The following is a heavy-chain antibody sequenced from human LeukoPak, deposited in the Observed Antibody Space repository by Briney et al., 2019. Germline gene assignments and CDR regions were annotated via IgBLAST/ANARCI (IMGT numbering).Heavy chain of an antibody. CDR3: ATTKKGYYYYYGMDV. J-gene: IGHJ6*02. V-gene: IGHV1-24*01. CDR2: FDPEDGET. D-gene: IGHD2-8*01. CDR1: GYTLTELS. Sequence: ASVKVSCKVSGYTLTELSMHWVRQAPGKGLEWMGGFDPEDGETIYAQKFQGRVTMTEDTSTDTAYVELSSLRSEDTAVYYCATTKKGYYYYYGMDVWGQGTTVTVSS.